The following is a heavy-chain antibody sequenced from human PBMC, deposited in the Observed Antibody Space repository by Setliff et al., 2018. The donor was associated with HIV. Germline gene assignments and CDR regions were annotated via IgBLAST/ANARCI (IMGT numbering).Heavy chain of an antibody. D-gene: IGHD3-10*01. J-gene: IGHJ4*02. CDR2: IYSSGST. Sequence: SETLSLTCTVSGGSISSYYWSWIRQPPGKGLEWLGHIYSSGSTNYNPSLKSRVTISVDTSENQFSLRLNSVTAADTAVYYCARQERFGELIDSWGQGTLVTVSS. V-gene: IGHV4-59*08. CDR1: GGSISSYY. CDR3: ARQERFGELIDS.